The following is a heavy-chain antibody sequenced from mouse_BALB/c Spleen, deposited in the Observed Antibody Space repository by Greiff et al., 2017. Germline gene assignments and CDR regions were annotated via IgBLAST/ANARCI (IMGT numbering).Heavy chain of an antibody. CDR2: ISSGGGST. D-gene: IGHD1-1*01. Sequence: VQGVESGGGLVKPGGSLKLSCAASGFAFSSYDMSWVRQTPEKRLEWVAYISSGGGSTYYPDTVKGRFTISRDNAKNTLYLQMSSLKSEDTAMYYCARPRDYYGSSYFDYWGQGTTLTVSS. V-gene: IGHV5-12-1*01. CDR3: ARPRDYYGSSYFDY. CDR1: GFAFSSYD. J-gene: IGHJ2*01.